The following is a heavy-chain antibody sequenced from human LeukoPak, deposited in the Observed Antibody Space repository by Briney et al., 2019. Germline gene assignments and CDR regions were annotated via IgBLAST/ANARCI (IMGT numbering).Heavy chain of an antibody. Sequence: GGSLRLSCAASGFTFSSYSMNWVRQAPGKGLEWVSSISSSSSYIYYADSVKGRFTISRDNAKNSLYLQMNSLRAEDTAVYYCARDTDTIFGVVIPDWGQGTLVTVSS. CDR3: ARDTDTIFGVVIPD. CDR2: ISSSSSYI. V-gene: IGHV3-21*01. CDR1: GFTFSSYS. D-gene: IGHD3-3*01. J-gene: IGHJ4*02.